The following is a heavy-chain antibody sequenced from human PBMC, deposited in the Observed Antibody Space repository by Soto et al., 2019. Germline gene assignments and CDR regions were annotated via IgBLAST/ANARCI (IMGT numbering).Heavy chain of an antibody. CDR1: GFTFSSYS. V-gene: IGHV3-21*01. CDR2: ISSSSSYI. Sequence: PGGSLRLSCAASGFTFSSYSMNWVRQAPGKGLEWVSSISSSSSYIYYADSVKGRFTSSRDNAKNSLYLQMNSLRAKDTAVYYCARDFDYYDSSGQLYWGQGTLVTVSS. D-gene: IGHD3-22*01. CDR3: ARDFDYYDSSGQLY. J-gene: IGHJ4*02.